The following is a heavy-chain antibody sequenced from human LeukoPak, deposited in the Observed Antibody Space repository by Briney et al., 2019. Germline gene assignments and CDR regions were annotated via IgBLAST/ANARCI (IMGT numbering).Heavy chain of an antibody. Sequence: ASVKVSCKASGYTFTSYGISWVRQAPGQGLEWMGWISAYNGNTNYAQKLQGRVTMTTDTSTSTAYMELSSLRSEDTAVYYCAADSDGDYVDALDIWGQGTMVTVSS. CDR1: GYTFTSYG. CDR2: ISAYNGNT. V-gene: IGHV1-18*01. D-gene: IGHD4-17*01. J-gene: IGHJ3*02. CDR3: AADSDGDYVDALDI.